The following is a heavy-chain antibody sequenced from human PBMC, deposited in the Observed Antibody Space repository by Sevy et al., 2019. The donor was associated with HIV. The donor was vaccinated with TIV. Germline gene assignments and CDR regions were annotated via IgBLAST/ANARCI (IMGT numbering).Heavy chain of an antibody. CDR3: ARDRGTTVTPFDY. V-gene: IGHV3-48*02. J-gene: IGHJ4*02. Sequence: GESLKISCAASGFTFSSYSMNWVRQAPGKGLEWVSCISSSSSTIYYADSVKGRFTISRDNAKNSLYLQMNSLRDEDTAVYYCARDRGTTVTPFDYWGQGTLVTISS. CDR1: GFTFSSYS. D-gene: IGHD4-17*01. CDR2: ISSSSSTI.